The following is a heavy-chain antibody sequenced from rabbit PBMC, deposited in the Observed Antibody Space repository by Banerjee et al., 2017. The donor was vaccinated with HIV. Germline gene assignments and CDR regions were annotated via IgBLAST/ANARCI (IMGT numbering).Heavy chain of an antibody. CDR3: ASYYSDGYAGDAYATGGYYFNL. V-gene: IGHV1S45*01. Sequence: ELVESGGGLVTLGGSLKLSCKASGIDFSGYGCSWVRQAPGKGLEWIACIWTGSSGTTYYASWAKGRFTISSDNAQNTVDLQMNSLTAADTATYFCASYYSDGYAGDAYATGGYYFNLWGQGTLVTVS. CDR1: GIDFSGYGC. D-gene: IGHD6-1*01. CDR2: IWTGSSGTT. J-gene: IGHJ4*01.